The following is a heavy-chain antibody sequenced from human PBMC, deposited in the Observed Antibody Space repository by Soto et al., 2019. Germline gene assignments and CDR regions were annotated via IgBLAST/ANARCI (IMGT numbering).Heavy chain of an antibody. Sequence: SETLSLTCTVSGGSISSGGYYWSWIRQHPGKGLEWIGYIYYSGSTYYNPSLKSRVTISVDTSKNQFSLKLSSVTVADTAVYYCARSKLGWAFDIWGQGTMVTVSS. D-gene: IGHD2-15*01. CDR2: IYYSGST. V-gene: IGHV4-31*03. CDR3: ARSKLGWAFDI. J-gene: IGHJ3*02. CDR1: GGSISSGGYY.